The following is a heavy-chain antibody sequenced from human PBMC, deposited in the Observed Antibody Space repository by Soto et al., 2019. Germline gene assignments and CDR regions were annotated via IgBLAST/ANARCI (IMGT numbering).Heavy chain of an antibody. J-gene: IGHJ4*02. CDR3: VKGEVATITYYFDY. CDR1: GFTFDDYA. V-gene: IGHV3-9*01. CDR2: ISWNSGTI. Sequence: EVRLVESGGGLVQPGRSLRLSCAASGFTFDDYAMHWVRQTPGKGLEWVSVISWNSGTIDYADSVKGRFTISRDNAKKSLYLQMNSLRAEDTALYYCVKGEVATITYYFDYWGQGTQVTVSS. D-gene: IGHD5-12*01.